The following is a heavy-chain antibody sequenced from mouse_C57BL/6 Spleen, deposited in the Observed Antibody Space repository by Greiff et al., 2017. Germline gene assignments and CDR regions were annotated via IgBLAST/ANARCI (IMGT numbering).Heavy chain of an antibody. D-gene: IGHD4-1*01. J-gene: IGHJ4*01. CDR3: TTGWDDAMDY. CDR1: GFNIKDDY. CDR2: IDPENGDT. Sequence: VQLQQSGAELVRPGASVKLSCTASGFNIKDDYMHWVKQRPEQGLEWIGWIDPENGDTEYASKFQGKATITADTSSNTAYLQLSSLTSEDTAVYYCTTGWDDAMDYWGQGTSVTVSA. V-gene: IGHV14-4*01.